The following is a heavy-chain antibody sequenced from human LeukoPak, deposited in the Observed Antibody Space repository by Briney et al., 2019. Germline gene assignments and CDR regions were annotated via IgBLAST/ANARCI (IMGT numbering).Heavy chain of an antibody. V-gene: IGHV3-23*01. CDR1: GFTFSSYA. CDR3: AKDSPYFRSGWYVEEKAYFDY. Sequence: GGSLRLSCAASGFTFSSYAMSWVRQAPGKGLEWVSAISGSGGSTYYADSVKGRFTISRDNSKNTLYLQMNSLRVEDTAVYYCAKDSPYFRSGWYVEEKAYFDYWGQGTLVTVSS. D-gene: IGHD6-19*01. CDR2: ISGSGGST. J-gene: IGHJ4*02.